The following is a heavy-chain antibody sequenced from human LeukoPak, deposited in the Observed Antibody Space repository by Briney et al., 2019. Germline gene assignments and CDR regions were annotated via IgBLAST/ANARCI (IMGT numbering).Heavy chain of an antibody. D-gene: IGHD2-15*01. J-gene: IGHJ4*02. V-gene: IGHV4-34*01. CDR3: ARASQTGITGGYCSGDTCVNYFDY. Sequence: LETPSPTPAVYGGAFRGYYWRLIPQPPRKGLEGIGGKKHGGSIHYNPSLKSRVTISVDTSKNQFFLKLNSVTAADTAVYYCARASQTGITGGYCSGDTCVNYFDYWGQGTLVTVSS. CDR1: GGAFRGYY. CDR2: KKHGGSI.